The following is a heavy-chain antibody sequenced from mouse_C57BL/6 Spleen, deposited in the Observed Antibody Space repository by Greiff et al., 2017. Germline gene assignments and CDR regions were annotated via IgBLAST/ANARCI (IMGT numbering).Heavy chain of an antibody. J-gene: IGHJ2*01. CDR1: GFTFSSYG. D-gene: IGHD4-1*01. V-gene: IGHV5-6*01. CDR2: ISSGGSYT. CDR3: ARQTGTGYFDY. Sequence: EVQRVESGGDLVKPGGSLKLSCAASGFTFSSYGMSWVRPTPDKRLEWVATISSGGSYTYYPDSVKGRFTISRDNAKNTLYLQMSSLKSEDTAMYYCARQTGTGYFDYWGQGTTRTVSS.